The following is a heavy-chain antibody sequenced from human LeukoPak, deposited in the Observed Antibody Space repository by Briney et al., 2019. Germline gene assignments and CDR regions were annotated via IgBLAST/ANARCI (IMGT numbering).Heavy chain of an antibody. CDR3: AREGESIAARPGYFQH. J-gene: IGHJ1*01. CDR1: GFTFSSYS. V-gene: IGHV3-21*01. Sequence: GGSLRLSCAASGFTFSSYSMNWVRQAPGKGLEWVSSISSSSSYIYYADSVKGRFTISRDNAKNSLYLQMSSLRAEDTAVYYCAREGESIAARPGYFQHWGQGTLVTVSS. CDR2: ISSSSSYI. D-gene: IGHD6-6*01.